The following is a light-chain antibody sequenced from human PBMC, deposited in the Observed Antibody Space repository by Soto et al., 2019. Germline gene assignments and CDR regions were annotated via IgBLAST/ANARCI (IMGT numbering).Light chain of an antibody. CDR1: QTISTS. Sequence: EIVMTQSPGTLSVSPGERATLSCRASQTISTSLAWYQQKPGQAPRLLIYYASARATGIPGRFSGSGSGTEFTLTISGLQSDDFAVYYCQQYSNWRYTFGQGTRLEIK. CDR2: YAS. CDR3: QQYSNWRYT. J-gene: IGKJ2*01. V-gene: IGKV3D-15*01.